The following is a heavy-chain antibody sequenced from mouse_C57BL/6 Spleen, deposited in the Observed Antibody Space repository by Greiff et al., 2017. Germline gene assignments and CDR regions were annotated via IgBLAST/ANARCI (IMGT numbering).Heavy chain of an antibody. D-gene: IGHD4-1*01. Sequence: QVQLQQPGAELVMPGASVKLSCKASGYTFTSYWMHWVKQRPGQGLEWIGEIDPSDSYTNYNQKFKGKSTLTVDKSSSTAYMQLSSLTSEDSAVYYCARPKLGRDCAMDYWGQGTSVTVSS. J-gene: IGHJ4*01. CDR1: GYTFTSYW. V-gene: IGHV1-69*01. CDR2: IDPSDSYT. CDR3: ARPKLGRDCAMDY.